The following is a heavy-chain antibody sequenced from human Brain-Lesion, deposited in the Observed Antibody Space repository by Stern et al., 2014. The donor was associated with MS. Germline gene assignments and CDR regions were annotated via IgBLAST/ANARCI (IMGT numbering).Heavy chain of an antibody. CDR2: IFNRGSP. J-gene: IGHJ6*02. CDR3: ARGRVVPGFQYYATDV. D-gene: IGHD2-2*01. CDR1: GGSISSGGYY. Sequence: QVQLQESGPGLVKPSQTLSLSCTVSGGSISSGGYYWSWIRQPAGKGLEWIGRIFNRGSPSYTPSLKRRVTISIATSKNQFSLRLNSMTAADTAVYYCARGRVVPGFQYYATDVWGQGTTVIVSS. V-gene: IGHV4-61*02.